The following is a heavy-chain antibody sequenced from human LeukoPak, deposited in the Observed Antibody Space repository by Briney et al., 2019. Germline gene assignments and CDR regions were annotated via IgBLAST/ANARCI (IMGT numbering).Heavy chain of an antibody. D-gene: IGHD3-10*01. CDR3: ARDQRVLLWFGEAPGAFDI. CDR2: IYTSGST. Sequence: KASETLSLTCTVSGGSISSGSYYWSWIRQPAGKGLEWIGRIYTSGSTNYNPSLKSRVTISVDTSKNQFSLKLSSVTAADTAVYYCARDQRVLLWFGEAPGAFDIWGQGTMVTVSS. V-gene: IGHV4-61*02. J-gene: IGHJ3*02. CDR1: GGSISSGSYY.